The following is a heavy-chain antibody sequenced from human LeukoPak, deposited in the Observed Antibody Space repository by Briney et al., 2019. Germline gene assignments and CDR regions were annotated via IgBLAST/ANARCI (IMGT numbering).Heavy chain of an antibody. CDR2: ISGSGGST. CDR1: GFTFSSYW. CDR3: AELGITMIGGV. Sequence: GGSLRLSCAASGFTFSSYWMSWVRQAPGKGVEWVSAISGSGGSTYYADSVKGRFTISRDNAKNSLYLQMSSLRAEDTAVYYCAELGITMIGGVWGKGTTVTISS. J-gene: IGHJ6*04. D-gene: IGHD3-10*02. V-gene: IGHV3-23*01.